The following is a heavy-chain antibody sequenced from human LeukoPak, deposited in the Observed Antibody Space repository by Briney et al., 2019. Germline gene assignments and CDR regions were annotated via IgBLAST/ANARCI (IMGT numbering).Heavy chain of an antibody. J-gene: IGHJ4*02. CDR2: IIPIFGTA. V-gene: IGHV1-69*05. CDR1: GGTLSSYA. Sequence: SVKVSCRASGGTLSSYAISWVRQAPGQGLDRMGRIIPIFGTANYAQKFQGRVTITTDESTSTAYMELSSLRSEDTAVYYCAREEIQRQRGRYYYASSGDFDYWGQGTLVTVSS. D-gene: IGHD3-22*01. CDR3: AREEIQRQRGRYYYASSGDFDY.